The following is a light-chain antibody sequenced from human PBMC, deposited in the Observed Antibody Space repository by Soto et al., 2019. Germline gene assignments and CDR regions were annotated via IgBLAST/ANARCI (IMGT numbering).Light chain of an antibody. J-gene: IGLJ1*01. Sequence: QSVLTQPRSVSGSPGQSVTISCTGTSSDVGAYNYVSWYQQHPGKAPKLMTYDVSKRPSGVPDRFSGSKSGNTASLTISGLQAEDEADYYCCSYASSSSYVFGTGTKVTVL. CDR3: CSYASSSSYV. V-gene: IGLV2-11*01. CDR2: DVS. CDR1: SSDVGAYNY.